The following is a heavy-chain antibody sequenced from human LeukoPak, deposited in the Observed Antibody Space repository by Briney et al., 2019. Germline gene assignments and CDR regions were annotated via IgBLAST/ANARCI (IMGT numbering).Heavy chain of an antibody. J-gene: IGHJ5*02. CDR2: MNPNSGNT. CDR1: VYTFTTYD. CDR3: ARGRGSGHKENWFDP. V-gene: IGHV1-8*01. Sequence: ASVKVSCKASVYTFTTYDINWVRQAPGQGLEWVGWMNPNSGNTGYTQKFQGRVTMTRNTSISTAYMELSSLRSEDTAVYYCARGRGSGHKENWFDPWGQGTLVTVSS. D-gene: IGHD6-19*01.